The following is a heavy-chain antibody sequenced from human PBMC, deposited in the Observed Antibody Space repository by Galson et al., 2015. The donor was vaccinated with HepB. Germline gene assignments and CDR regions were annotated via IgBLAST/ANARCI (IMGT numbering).Heavy chain of an antibody. CDR2: TYYRSKWYN. V-gene: IGHV6-1*01. Sequence: CAISADSVSSHSAAWNWIRQSPSRGLEWLGRTYYRSKWYNDYAVAVKSRITINPDTSKNQFSLQLNSVTPEDTAVYYCARVLGQAAAGVGYAFDIWGQGTMVTVSS. CDR3: ARVLGQAAAGVGYAFDI. CDR1: ADSVSSHSAA. J-gene: IGHJ3*02. D-gene: IGHD6-13*01.